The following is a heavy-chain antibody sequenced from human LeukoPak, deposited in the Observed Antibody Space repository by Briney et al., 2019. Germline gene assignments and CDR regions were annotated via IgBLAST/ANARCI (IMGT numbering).Heavy chain of an antibody. J-gene: IGHJ4*02. V-gene: IGHV3-74*01. CDR2: IKSDGSET. CDR1: GFTFSSFW. CDR3: ARVRMGDDFNPFDY. Sequence: GGSLRLSCAASGFTFSSFWIYWVRHAPGKGLVWVSRIKSDGSETLYADSVKGRITISRDNAKNTLYLQMNSLRAEDTAVYYCARVRMGDDFNPFDYWGQGTLVTVSS. D-gene: IGHD3-16*01.